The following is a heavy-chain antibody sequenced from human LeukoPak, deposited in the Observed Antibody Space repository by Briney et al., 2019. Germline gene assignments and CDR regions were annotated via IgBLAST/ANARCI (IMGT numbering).Heavy chain of an antibody. CDR1: GFTFSSYA. CDR2: ISYDGSNK. D-gene: IGHD1-26*01. CDR3: ARDRERWFDP. J-gene: IGHJ5*02. Sequence: GGSLRLSCAASGFTFSSYAMHWVRQAPGKGLEWVAVISYDGSNKYCADSAKGRFTISRDNSKSTLYLQMNSLRAEDTAVYYCARDRERWFDPWGQGTLVTVSS. V-gene: IGHV3-30-3*01.